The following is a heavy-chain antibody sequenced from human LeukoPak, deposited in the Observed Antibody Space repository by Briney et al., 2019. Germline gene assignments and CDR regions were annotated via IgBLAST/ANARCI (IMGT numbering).Heavy chain of an antibody. V-gene: IGHV4-39*01. D-gene: IGHD3-10*01. CDR1: GGSISSSSYY. CDR3: ASNLWFGELFWFDP. Sequence: SETLSLTCTVSGGSISSSSYYWGWIRQPPGKGLEWIGSIYYSGSTYYNPSLKSRVTISVDTSKNQFSLKLGSVTAADTAVYYCASNLWFGELFWFDPWGQGTLVTVSS. CDR2: IYYSGST. J-gene: IGHJ5*01.